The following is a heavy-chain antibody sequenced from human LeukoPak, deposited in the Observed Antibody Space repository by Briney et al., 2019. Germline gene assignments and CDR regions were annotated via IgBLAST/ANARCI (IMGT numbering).Heavy chain of an antibody. Sequence: SETLSLTCAVYGGSSSGYYWSWIRQPPGKGLEWIGEINHSGSTNYNPSLKSRVTISVDTSKNQFSLKLSSVTAADTAVYYCARVSVGYSYGLKNRRNFTFDYWGQGTLVTVSS. J-gene: IGHJ4*02. CDR1: GGSSSGYY. D-gene: IGHD5-18*01. CDR2: INHSGST. CDR3: ARVSVGYSYGLKNRRNFTFDY. V-gene: IGHV4-34*01.